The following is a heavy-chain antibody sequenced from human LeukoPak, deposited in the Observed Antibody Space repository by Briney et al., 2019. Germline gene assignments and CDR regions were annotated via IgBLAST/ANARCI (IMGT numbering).Heavy chain of an antibody. D-gene: IGHD6-19*01. CDR1: GGSISSSSYY. J-gene: IGHJ5*02. V-gene: IGHV4-39*07. Sequence: SETLSLTCTVSGGSISSSSYYWGWIRQPPGKGLEWIGSIYYSGSTYYNPSLKSRVTISVDTSKNQFSLKLSSVTAADTAVYYCARDSYERWLLNHWGQGTLVTVSS. CDR2: IYYSGST. CDR3: ARDSYERWLLNH.